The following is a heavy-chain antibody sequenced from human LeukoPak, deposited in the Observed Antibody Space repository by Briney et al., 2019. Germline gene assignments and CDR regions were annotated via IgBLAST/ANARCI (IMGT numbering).Heavy chain of an antibody. CDR2: ISSSGSTI. V-gene: IGHV3-48*03. D-gene: IGHD6-19*01. J-gene: IGHJ4*02. CDR3: ARDMTIIAVAATGGFDY. CDR1: GFTFSSYE. Sequence: GGSLRLSCAASGFTFSSYEMNWVRQAPGRGLEWVSYISSSGSTIYYADSVKGRFTISRDNAKNSLYLQMNSLRAEDTAVYYCARDMTIIAVAATGGFDYWGQGTLVTVSS.